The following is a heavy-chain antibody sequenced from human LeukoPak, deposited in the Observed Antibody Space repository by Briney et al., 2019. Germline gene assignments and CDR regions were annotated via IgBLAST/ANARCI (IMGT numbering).Heavy chain of an antibody. CDR2: IYYSGST. J-gene: IGHJ5*02. V-gene: IGHV4-31*03. D-gene: IGHD4-17*01. Sequence: PSETPSLTCTVSGGSISSGGYSWSWIRQHPGKGLEWIGYIYYSGSTYYNPSLKSRVTISVDTSKNQFSLKLSSVTAANTAVYYCARRTTSWFDPWGQGTLVTVSS. CDR1: GGSISSGGYS. CDR3: ARRTTSWFDP.